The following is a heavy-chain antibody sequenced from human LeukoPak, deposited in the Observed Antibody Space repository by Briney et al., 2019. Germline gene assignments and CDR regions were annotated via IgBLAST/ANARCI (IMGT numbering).Heavy chain of an antibody. Sequence: GGSLRLSCSASGFTLSSYGMHWVRQAPGKGLEWVAVISYDGGNKYYADSAKGRFTISRDNAKNTLYLQMNSLRAEDTAVYYCAKRGVDCSGGSCYLDYWGQGTLVTVSS. CDR3: AKRGVDCSGGSCYLDY. V-gene: IGHV3-30*18. J-gene: IGHJ4*02. CDR1: GFTLSSYG. D-gene: IGHD2-15*01. CDR2: ISYDGGNK.